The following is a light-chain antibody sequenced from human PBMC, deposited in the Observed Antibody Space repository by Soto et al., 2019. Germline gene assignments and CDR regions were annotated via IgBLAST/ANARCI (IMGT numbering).Light chain of an antibody. V-gene: IGKV1-39*01. Sequence: DIQMTQSPSSLSASVGDRVTITCRASQSISTYLNWYQQKLGKAPKLLISGASSLQGGVPSRFSGSGSGTDFTLTISSLQPDDFATYYCQQYNSYSVTFGQGTKVEIK. CDR1: QSISTY. J-gene: IGKJ1*01. CDR2: GAS. CDR3: QQYNSYSVT.